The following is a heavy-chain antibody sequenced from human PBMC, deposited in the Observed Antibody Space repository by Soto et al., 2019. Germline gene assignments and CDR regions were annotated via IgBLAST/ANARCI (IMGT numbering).Heavy chain of an antibody. J-gene: IGHJ4*02. Sequence: MRLSCAASGFTFTRYSMSWVRQAPGKGLEWVSSISSTTNYIYYADSMNGRFTVSRDNAKNSVYLEMNSLSAEDTALYYCARESEDLTSNFGYWGQGTLVTVSS. CDR1: GFTFTRYS. CDR3: ARESEDLTSNFGY. V-gene: IGHV3-21*01. CDR2: ISSTTNYI.